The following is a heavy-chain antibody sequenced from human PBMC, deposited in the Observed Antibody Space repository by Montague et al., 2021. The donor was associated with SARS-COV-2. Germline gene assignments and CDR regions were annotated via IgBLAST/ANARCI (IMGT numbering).Heavy chain of an antibody. V-gene: IGHV4-39*07. J-gene: IGHJ6*02. CDR1: GGSISSSSYY. D-gene: IGHD6-13*01. CDR3: ARVGRRQLVRFSGMDV. CDR2: IYYSGST. Sequence: SETLSLTCTVSGGSISSSSYYWVWIRQPPGKGLEWFGCIYYSGSTYYNPTLKIRVTISVDTSKNQFSLKLSSVTAADTAVYYCARVGRRQLVRFSGMDVWGQGTTVTVSS.